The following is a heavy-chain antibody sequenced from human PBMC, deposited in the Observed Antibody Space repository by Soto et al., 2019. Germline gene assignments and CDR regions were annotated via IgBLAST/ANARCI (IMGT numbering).Heavy chain of an antibody. J-gene: IGHJ4*02. V-gene: IGHV1-69*02. D-gene: IGHD4-17*01. CDR3: ARAGNGDYANGPFDY. CDR2: IIPSLGIA. Sequence: QVQLVQSGAEVKKPGSSVKVSCKASGGTFSSYTISWVRQAPGQGLEWMGRIIPSLGIANYAQKFHGRVTITADKSTSTAYMELSSLRSEDTAVYYCARAGNGDYANGPFDYWGQGTLVTVSS. CDR1: GGTFSSYT.